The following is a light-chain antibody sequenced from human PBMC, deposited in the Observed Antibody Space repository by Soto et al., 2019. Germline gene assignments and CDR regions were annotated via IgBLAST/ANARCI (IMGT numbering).Light chain of an antibody. J-gene: IGLJ1*01. CDR3: CSYAGNSTYV. CDR1: SSDVGSYNL. V-gene: IGLV2-23*01. Sequence: QYALTQPASVSGSPGQSITISCTGTSSDVGSYNLVSWYQQHPGKAPKLMIYEGSKRPSGVSNRFSGSKSGNTASLTLSGLQAEDEADYYCCSYAGNSTYVFGTGTKVTVL. CDR2: EGS.